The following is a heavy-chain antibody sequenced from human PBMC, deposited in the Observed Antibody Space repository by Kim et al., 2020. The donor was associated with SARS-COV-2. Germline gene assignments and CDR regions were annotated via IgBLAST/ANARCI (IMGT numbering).Heavy chain of an antibody. Sequence: SLKFYVDSVEGRFTVSRDNVKNSVYLQMGGLRPEDTAVYYCARDDGFRSIDHWGQGILVTVSS. V-gene: IGHV3-7*01. J-gene: IGHJ4*02. CDR2: SLK. D-gene: IGHD6-25*01. CDR3: ARDDGFRSIDH.